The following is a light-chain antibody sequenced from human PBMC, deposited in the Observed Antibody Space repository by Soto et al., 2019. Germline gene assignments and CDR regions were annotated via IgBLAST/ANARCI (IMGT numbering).Light chain of an antibody. J-gene: IGKJ5*01. CDR2: AAS. CDR3: QQSYSTLSIT. CDR1: ESISRH. V-gene: IGKV1-39*01. Sequence: DLQMTQSPSSLSASVGDRVTITCRASESISRHLNWYQQKPGKAPNLLIYAASSLQNGVPSRFSSSGSGTDFTLTISNLQPEDFATYYCQQSYSTLSITFGQGTRLEIK.